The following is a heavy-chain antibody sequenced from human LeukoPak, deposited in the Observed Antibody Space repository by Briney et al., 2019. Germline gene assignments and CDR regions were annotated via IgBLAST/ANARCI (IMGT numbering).Heavy chain of an antibody. CDR3: AKRGPIYTSSPGNDFDY. CDR2: ISGSDGGT. J-gene: IGHJ4*02. Sequence: GGPLRLSCAASGFTFSSCGMTWVRQAPGKGLEWVSSISGSDGGTYYADSVKGRFTISRDNSKNTLYLQMNSLRAEDTAIYYCAKRGPIYTSSPGNDFDYWGQGTLVTVSS. CDR1: GFTFSSCG. V-gene: IGHV3-23*01. D-gene: IGHD6-6*01.